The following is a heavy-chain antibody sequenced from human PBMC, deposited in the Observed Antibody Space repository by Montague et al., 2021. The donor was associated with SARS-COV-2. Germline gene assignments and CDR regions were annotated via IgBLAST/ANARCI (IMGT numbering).Heavy chain of an antibody. Sequence: TLSLTCTFSGFSLSTGGMCVSWIRQPPGKALEWLARIDWDDDKYYSTSLKTRLTISKDTSKNQVVLTMTNMDPVDTATYYCARTYVPGAFDIWGQGTMVTVSS. V-gene: IGHV2-70*11. CDR2: IDWDDDK. CDR1: GFSLSTGGMC. CDR3: ARTYVPGAFDI. J-gene: IGHJ3*02. D-gene: IGHD1-14*01.